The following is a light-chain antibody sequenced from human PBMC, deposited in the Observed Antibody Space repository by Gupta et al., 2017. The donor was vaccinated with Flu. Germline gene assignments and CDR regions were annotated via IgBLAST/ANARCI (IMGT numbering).Light chain of an antibody. CDR1: QSVSSN. CDR2: GAS. J-gene: IGKJ5*01. V-gene: IGKV3-15*01. CDR3: QQYNYWAPLT. Sequence: EIVMTHSPATLSVSPGERATLSCRTSQSVSSNLAWYQQKPCQAPRLLIYGASTRATGIPARLSGSGCGTEFTLTISSRQSEDFAVYYCQQYNYWAPLTFGQGTKVEIK.